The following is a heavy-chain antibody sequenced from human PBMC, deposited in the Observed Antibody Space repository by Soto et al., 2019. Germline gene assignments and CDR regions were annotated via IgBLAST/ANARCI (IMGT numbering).Heavy chain of an antibody. CDR2: IYYSGST. J-gene: IGHJ4*02. CDR1: GGSISSSTYY. D-gene: IGHD5-12*01. Sequence: SETLSLTCLVSGGSISSSTYYWGWIRQPPGKGLEWIGSIYYSGSTYYNPSLKSRITISMDRSKNQFYLKLTSVTAADTAIYYCAPVGIGTTTIDYWGQGTRVTVSS. CDR3: APVGIGTTTIDY. V-gene: IGHV4-39*01.